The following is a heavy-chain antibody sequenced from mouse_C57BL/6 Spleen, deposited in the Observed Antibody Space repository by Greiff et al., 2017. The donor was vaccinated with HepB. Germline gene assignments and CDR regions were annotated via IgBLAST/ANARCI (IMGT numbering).Heavy chain of an antibody. Sequence: QVQLKQPGTELVKPGASVKLSCKASGYTFTSYWMHWVKQRPGQGLEWIGNINPSNGGTNYNEKFKSKATLTVDKSSSTAYMQLSSLTSEDSAVYYCAVMGLGRYAMDYWGQGTSVTVSS. J-gene: IGHJ4*01. D-gene: IGHD4-1*01. V-gene: IGHV1-53*01. CDR2: INPSNGGT. CDR1: GYTFTSYW. CDR3: AVMGLGRYAMDY.